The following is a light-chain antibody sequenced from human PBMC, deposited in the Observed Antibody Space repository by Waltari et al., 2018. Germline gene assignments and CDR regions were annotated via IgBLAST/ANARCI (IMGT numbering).Light chain of an antibody. J-gene: IGLJ2*01. CDR1: RRDIGGYNT. V-gene: IGLV2-11*01. Sequence: SALPQPRHVSGSPGQSVTVSCTGTRRDIGGYNTVSWYQPHPGKAPKRMIYDVSKRPSGVPDRFSGSKSANTASLTISGLQAEDEADYYCCSYAGAYTLWVFGGGTKLTVL. CDR3: CSYAGAYTLWV. CDR2: DVS.